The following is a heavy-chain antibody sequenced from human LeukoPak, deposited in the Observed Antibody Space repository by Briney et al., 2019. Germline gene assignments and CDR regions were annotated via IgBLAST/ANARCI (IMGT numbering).Heavy chain of an antibody. CDR2: IRYDGSNK. D-gene: IGHD3-22*01. CDR3: AKDQETYYYDSSGVFDY. J-gene: IGHJ4*02. Sequence: GGSLRLSCAASGFTFSSYGMHWVRQAPGKGLEWVAFIRYDGSNKYYADSVKGRFTISRDNSKNTLYLQMNSLRAEDTAVYYCAKDQETYYYDSSGVFDYWGQGTLVTVSS. V-gene: IGHV3-30*02. CDR1: GFTFSSYG.